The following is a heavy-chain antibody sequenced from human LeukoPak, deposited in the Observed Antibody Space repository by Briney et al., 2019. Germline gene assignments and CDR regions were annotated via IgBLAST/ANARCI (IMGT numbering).Heavy chain of an antibody. CDR3: ARWGGTVAGNGVRYYYGMDV. CDR2: INAGNGNT. Sequence: ASVKVSCKASGYTFTSYAMHWVRQAPGQRLEWMGWINAGNGNTKYSQKFQGRLTITRDTSASTAYMELSSLRSEDTAVYYCARWGGTVAGNGVRYYYGMDVWGKGTTVTVSS. D-gene: IGHD6-19*01. J-gene: IGHJ6*04. V-gene: IGHV1-3*01. CDR1: GYTFTSYA.